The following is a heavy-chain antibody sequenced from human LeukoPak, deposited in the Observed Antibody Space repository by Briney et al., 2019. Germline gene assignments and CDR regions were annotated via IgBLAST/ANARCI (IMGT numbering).Heavy chain of an antibody. D-gene: IGHD6-13*01. Sequence: ASVKVSCKASGYTFTGYYMHWVRQAPGQGLEWMEWINPNSGGTNYAQKFQGRVTMTRDTSISTAYMELSRLRSDDTAVYYCARTCSSSWYTPYYFDYWGQGTLVTVSS. CDR1: GYTFTGYY. CDR3: ARTCSSSWYTPYYFDY. V-gene: IGHV1-2*02. CDR2: INPNSGGT. J-gene: IGHJ4*02.